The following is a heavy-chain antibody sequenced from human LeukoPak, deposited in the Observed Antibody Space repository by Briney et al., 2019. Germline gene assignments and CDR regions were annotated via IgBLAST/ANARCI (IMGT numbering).Heavy chain of an antibody. CDR2: ISSSGRTI. D-gene: IGHD3-10*01. CDR3: ARDGNYYYGSGSYYDY. CDR1: GFTFSDYY. J-gene: IGHJ4*02. V-gene: IGHV3-11*01. Sequence: GGSLRLSCAASGFTFSDYYIAWIRQAPGKGLEWVSYISSSGRTIFYADSVKGRFTVSRDNAKNSLYLQMNSLRADDTAVYFCARDGNYYYGSGSYYDYWGQGTLVTVSS.